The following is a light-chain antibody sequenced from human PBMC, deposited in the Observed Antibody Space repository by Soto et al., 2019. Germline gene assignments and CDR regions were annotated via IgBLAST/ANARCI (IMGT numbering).Light chain of an antibody. CDR1: QSVSSY. V-gene: IGKV3D-11*02. Sequence: EIVLTQSPATLFLSPGERATLSCRASQSVSSYLAWYQQKPGQAPRLLIYDASNRATGIPARFSGSGPGTDFTLTISSLEPEDFAVYYCQQRSNWHTFGQGTRLEIK. CDR3: QQRSNWHT. CDR2: DAS. J-gene: IGKJ5*01.